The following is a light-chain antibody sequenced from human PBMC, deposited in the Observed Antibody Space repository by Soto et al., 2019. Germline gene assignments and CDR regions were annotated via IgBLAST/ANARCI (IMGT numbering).Light chain of an antibody. Sequence: AIRMTQSPSSLSASTGYRVTITCRASQGISSYLAWYQQKPGKAPKLLIYAASTLQSGVPSRFSGSGSGTDFTLTISCLQSEDFATYYCQQYYSYPITFGQGTRLEIK. V-gene: IGKV1-8*01. CDR2: AAS. CDR3: QQYYSYPIT. J-gene: IGKJ5*01. CDR1: QGISSY.